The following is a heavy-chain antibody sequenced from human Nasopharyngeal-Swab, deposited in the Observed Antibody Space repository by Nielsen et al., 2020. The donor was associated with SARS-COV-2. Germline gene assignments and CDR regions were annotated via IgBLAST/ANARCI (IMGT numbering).Heavy chain of an antibody. CDR2: IYYSGNT. J-gene: IGHJ4*02. Sequence: SETLSLTCTVSGGSTSSSSYYWGWIRQPPGKGLEWIGSIYYSGNTYYNPSLKSRVTISVDTSNNQFSLKLSSVTAADTAVYYCARDRYYYDSSGLGVYYFDYWGQGTLVTVSS. CDR1: GGSTSSSSYY. CDR3: ARDRYYYDSSGLGVYYFDY. V-gene: IGHV4-39*07. D-gene: IGHD3-22*01.